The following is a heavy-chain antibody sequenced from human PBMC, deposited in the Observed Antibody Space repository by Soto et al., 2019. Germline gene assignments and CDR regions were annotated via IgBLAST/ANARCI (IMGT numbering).Heavy chain of an antibody. Sequence: ASVKVSCKASGYTFTSYAMNWVRQAPGQGLEWMGWINTNTGNPTYAQGFTGRFVFSLDTSVSTAYLQICSLKAEDTAVYYCAREGSAYYYDSSGYHSHYYYYGMDVWGQGTTVTVYS. CDR2: INTNTGNP. J-gene: IGHJ6*02. CDR3: AREGSAYYYDSSGYHSHYYYYGMDV. V-gene: IGHV7-4-1*01. D-gene: IGHD3-22*01. CDR1: GYTFTSYA.